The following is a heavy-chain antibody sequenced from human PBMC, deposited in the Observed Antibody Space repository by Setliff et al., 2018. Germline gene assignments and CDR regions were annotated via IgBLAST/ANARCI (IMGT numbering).Heavy chain of an antibody. V-gene: IGHV3-21*01. J-gene: IGHJ4*02. Sequence: GGSLRLSCAASGFTFRNYQMNWVRQAPGKGLEWVSSITIGRGDVFYADSVQGRFTIFRDNDKNSLYLQMNSLRAEDTAIYYCARDGEYNYDMSFHYWGQGTLVTVSS. CDR3: ARDGEYNYDMSFHY. D-gene: IGHD3-22*01. CDR2: ITIGRGDV. CDR1: GFTFRNYQ.